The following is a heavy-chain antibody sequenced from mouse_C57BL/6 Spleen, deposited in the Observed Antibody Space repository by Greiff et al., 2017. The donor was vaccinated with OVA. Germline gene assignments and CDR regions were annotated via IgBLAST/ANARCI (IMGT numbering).Heavy chain of an antibody. V-gene: IGHV1-62-2*01. D-gene: IGHD2-12*01. CDR3: ARHETTLAGLYYFDY. CDR2: FYPGSGSI. J-gene: IGHJ2*01. CDR1: GYTFTEYT. Sequence: VKLMESGAELVKPGASVKLSCKASGYTFTEYTIHWVKQRSGQGLEWIGWFYPGSGSIKYNEKFKDKATLTADKSSSTVYMELSRLTSEDSAVYFCARHETTLAGLYYFDYWGQGTTLTVSS.